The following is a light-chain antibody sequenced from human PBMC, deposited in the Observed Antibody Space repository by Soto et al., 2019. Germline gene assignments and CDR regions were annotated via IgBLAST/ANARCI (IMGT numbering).Light chain of an antibody. Sequence: EIALTQSPGTLSLSPGERATLSCRASQSVSSSYLAGYQQKPGQAPRLLIYGASSRATGIPDRFSGSGSGTDFTLTISRLEPEDFAVYYCQQYGSSPLVTFGQGTRLEIK. CDR1: QSVSSSY. CDR2: GAS. V-gene: IGKV3-20*01. J-gene: IGKJ5*01. CDR3: QQYGSSPLVT.